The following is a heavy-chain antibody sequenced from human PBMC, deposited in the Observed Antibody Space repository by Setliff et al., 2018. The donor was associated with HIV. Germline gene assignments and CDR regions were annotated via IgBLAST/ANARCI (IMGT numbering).Heavy chain of an antibody. CDR1: GFTFSSYW. CDR3: AGPRGDEPFDI. D-gene: IGHD3-10*01. J-gene: IGHJ3*02. Sequence: GGSLRLSCAASGFTFSSYWMHWVRQAPGKGLVWVSRINRDGSSTSYADSVKGRVTVTADESTSTMYMELSSLRFDDPAVYYCAGPRGDEPFDIWGQGTMVTVSS. CDR2: INRDGSST. V-gene: IGHV3-74*01.